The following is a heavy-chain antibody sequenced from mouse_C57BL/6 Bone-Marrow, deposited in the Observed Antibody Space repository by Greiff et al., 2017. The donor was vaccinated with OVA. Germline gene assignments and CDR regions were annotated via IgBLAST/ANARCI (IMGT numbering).Heavy chain of an antibody. V-gene: IGHV3-6*01. CDR1: GYSITSGYY. D-gene: IGHD2-3*01. J-gene: IGHJ3*01. CDR3: ASALGYSFAY. CDR2: ISYDGSN. Sequence: VQLKESGPGLVKPSQSLSLTCSVTGYSITSGYYWNWIRQFPGNKLEWMGYISYDGSNNYNPSLKNRISITRDTSKNQFFLKLNSVTTEDTATYYCASALGYSFAYWGQGTLVTVSA.